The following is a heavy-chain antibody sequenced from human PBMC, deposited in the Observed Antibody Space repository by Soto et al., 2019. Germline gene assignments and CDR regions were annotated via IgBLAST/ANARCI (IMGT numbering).Heavy chain of an antibody. D-gene: IGHD6-19*01. V-gene: IGHV4-4*02. J-gene: IGHJ4*02. CDR2: IYHSGSS. CDR3: ARLTITSVAGFDY. Sequence: QVQLQESGPGLVKPSGTLSLTCAVTGGSISSSNWWSWVRQPPGKGLEWIGEIYHSGSSNYNPSLKSRVTISVDKSKNQFSLTLSSVTAADTAVYYCARLTITSVAGFDYWGQGTLVTVSS. CDR1: GGSISSSNW.